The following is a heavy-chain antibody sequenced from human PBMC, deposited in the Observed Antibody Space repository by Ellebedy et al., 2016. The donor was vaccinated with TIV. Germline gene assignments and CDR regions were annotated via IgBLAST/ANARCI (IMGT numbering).Heavy chain of an antibody. CDR1: GFSLSSYW. V-gene: IGHV3-74*01. CDR2: ISSDGSHR. D-gene: IGHD5-24*01. Sequence: GESLKISXAASGFSLSSYWMHWVRQAPGKGLVWVSHISSDGSHRNYADSVKGRFTISRDNAKNSLYLQMKSLRAEDTAVYYCARDHVEMAAIFSSWGQGTLVTVSS. J-gene: IGHJ5*02. CDR3: ARDHVEMAAIFSS.